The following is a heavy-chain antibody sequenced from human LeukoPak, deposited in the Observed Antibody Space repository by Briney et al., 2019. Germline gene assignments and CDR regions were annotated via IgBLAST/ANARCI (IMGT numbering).Heavy chain of an antibody. CDR1: GYTFTSYD. Sequence: ASVKVSCKASGYTFTSYDINWVRQATGQGLEWMGWMNPNSGNTGYAQKFQGRVTMTRNTSISTAYMELSSLRSEDTAVYYCARVLYNWNYVGPGYYYYMDVWGEGTTVTVSS. CDR2: MNPNSGNT. J-gene: IGHJ6*03. D-gene: IGHD1-7*01. V-gene: IGHV1-8*01. CDR3: ARVLYNWNYVGPGYYYYMDV.